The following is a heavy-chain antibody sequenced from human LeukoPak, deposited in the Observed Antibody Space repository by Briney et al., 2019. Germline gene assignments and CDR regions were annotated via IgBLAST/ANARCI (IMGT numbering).Heavy chain of an antibody. CDR3: ARDYADYVGYFFFDY. D-gene: IGHD4-17*01. V-gene: IGHV3-23*01. CDR1: GFIFNNYV. J-gene: IGHJ4*02. CDR2: ISGGGETT. Sequence: GGSLRLSCAASGFIFNNYVMNWVRQAPGKGLEWVSSISGGGETTYYADSAKGRFTISRDNSQNTLYLQMNSLRAEDTAVYYCARDYADYVGYFFFDYWGQGTLVTVSS.